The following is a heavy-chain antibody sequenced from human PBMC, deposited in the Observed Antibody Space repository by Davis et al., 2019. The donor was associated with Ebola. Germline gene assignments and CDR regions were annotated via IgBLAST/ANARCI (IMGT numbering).Heavy chain of an antibody. CDR1: GFTFSSYA. CDR3: ARANSGYDYGIDY. V-gene: IGHV3-64*04. J-gene: IGHJ4*02. Sequence: GESLKISCAASGFTFSSYAMHWVRQAPGKGLEWVSAISGSGGSTYYADSVKGRFTISRDNSKNTLYLQMNSLRAEDTAVYYCARANSGYDYGIDYWGQGTLVTVSS. D-gene: IGHD5-12*01. CDR2: ISGSGGST.